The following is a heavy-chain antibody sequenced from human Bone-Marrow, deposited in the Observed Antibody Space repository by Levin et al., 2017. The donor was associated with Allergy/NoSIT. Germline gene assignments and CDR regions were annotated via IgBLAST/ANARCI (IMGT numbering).Heavy chain of an antibody. J-gene: IGHJ4*02. CDR3: ARGLLGVGAVDY. CDR1: GFSFRSYG. Sequence: GGSLRLSCAASGFSFRSYGMHWVRQAPGKGLEWVGLISYDGSFTFYGDSVKGRFTISRDNSNNTLFLQMDSLRAEDTALYYCARGLLGVGAVDYWGQGTLVTVSS. D-gene: IGHD1-26*01. CDR2: ISYDGSFT. V-gene: IGHV3-30*03.